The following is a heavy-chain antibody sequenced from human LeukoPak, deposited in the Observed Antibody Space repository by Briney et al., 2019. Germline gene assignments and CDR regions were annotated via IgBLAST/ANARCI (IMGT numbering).Heavy chain of an antibody. CDR1: GGFIFSNPCY. Sequence: SETLSLTCTVSGGFIFSNPCYWGWIRQPPGKALEWIGCISFDGNSYYDLSLKSRVTVSRDTSKNQFSLKVNSVTAADTAVYYCARINGGIWGQGTLVTVSS. D-gene: IGHD2-8*01. V-gene: IGHV4-39*07. J-gene: IGHJ4*02. CDR2: ISFDGNS. CDR3: ARINGGI.